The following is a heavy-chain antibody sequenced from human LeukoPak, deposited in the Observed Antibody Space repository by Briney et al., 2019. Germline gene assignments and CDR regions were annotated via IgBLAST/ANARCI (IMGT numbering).Heavy chain of an antibody. D-gene: IGHD6-6*01. CDR1: GFTFSSYW. CDR3: ARSDLRGARPLYYMDV. Sequence: GGSLRLSCAASGFTFSSYWMTWVRQAPGKGLEWVANIKQDGDEKYYVDSVKGRFTISRDNAKNSLYLQMNSLRAEDTAVYYCARSDLRGARPLYYMDVWGKGTTVTISS. J-gene: IGHJ6*03. CDR2: IKQDGDEK. V-gene: IGHV3-7*01.